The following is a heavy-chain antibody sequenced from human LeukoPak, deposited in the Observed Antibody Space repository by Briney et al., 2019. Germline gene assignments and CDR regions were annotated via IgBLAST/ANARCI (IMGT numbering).Heavy chain of an antibody. D-gene: IGHD2-15*01. CDR3: ARGADGVSSNSRGWFDP. CDR2: ISTSSIYI. V-gene: IGHV3-21*01. J-gene: IGHJ5*02. CDR1: GFTFSSYS. Sequence: GGSLRLSCAASGFTFSSYSMNWVRQAPGKGLEWVSSISTSSIYIYYADSVKGRFIISRDNAKNSLYLQMNSLRAEDTAVYYCARGADGVSSNSRGWFDPWGQGTLVTVSS.